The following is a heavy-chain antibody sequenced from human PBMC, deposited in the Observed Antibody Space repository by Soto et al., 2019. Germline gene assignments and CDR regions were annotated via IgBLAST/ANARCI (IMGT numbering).Heavy chain of an antibody. CDR2: ISGSGDNT. Sequence: EVQVLESGGGLVQPGGSLRLSCAVSGFTFSSYGMNWVRQAPGKGLEWVSVISGSGDNTYYADSVKGRFTISRDNSKNTLYLQMNRLRAEDTAVYYCAKLITATYSGSYSDCWGQGTLVTVAS. V-gene: IGHV3-23*01. D-gene: IGHD1-26*01. J-gene: IGHJ4*02. CDR1: GFTFSSYG. CDR3: AKLITATYSGSYSDC.